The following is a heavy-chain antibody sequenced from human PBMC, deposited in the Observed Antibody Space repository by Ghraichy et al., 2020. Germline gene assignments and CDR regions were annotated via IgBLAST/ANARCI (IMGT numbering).Heavy chain of an antibody. CDR2: IYGGGST. Sequence: GGSLRLSCAASGFTVLTTYMTWVRQAPGKGLEWVSTIYGGGSTYYADSVQGRFSVSRDNSKNTLYLQMNSLRAEDTGVYFCASSRSMDVWGQGTTVTVSS. V-gene: IGHV3-66*01. CDR1: GFTVLTTY. J-gene: IGHJ6*02. CDR3: ASSRSMDV.